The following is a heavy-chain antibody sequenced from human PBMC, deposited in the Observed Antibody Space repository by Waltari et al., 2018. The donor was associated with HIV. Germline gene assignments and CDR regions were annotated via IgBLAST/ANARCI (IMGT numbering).Heavy chain of an antibody. CDR3: ARDRHYDILTGSYFDY. CDR1: GLTLSSYW. J-gene: IGHJ4*02. D-gene: IGHD3-9*01. V-gene: IGHV3-7*01. Sequence: EVQLVESGGGLVQPGGSLSLYCAASGLTLSSYWMRWVRQAPGKGLEWVANIKQDGSEKYYVDSVKGRFTISRDNAKNSLYLQMNSLRAEDTAVYYCARDRHYDILTGSYFDYWGQGTLVTVSS. CDR2: IKQDGSEK.